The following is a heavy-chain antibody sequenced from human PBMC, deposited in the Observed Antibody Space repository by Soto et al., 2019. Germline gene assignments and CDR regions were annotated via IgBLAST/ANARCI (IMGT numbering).Heavy chain of an antibody. CDR3: ARAGSGKPSGVAFFDY. J-gene: IGHJ4*02. CDR1: GGSFSGYY. D-gene: IGHD2-15*01. Sequence: QVQLQQWGAGLLKPSETLSLTCAVYGGSFSGYYWSWIRQPPGKGLEWIGEINHSGITNYNPSLKSRVTISVDTSKNQFSLKLSSVTAADTAVYYCARAGSGKPSGVAFFDYWGQGTLVTVSS. CDR2: INHSGIT. V-gene: IGHV4-34*01.